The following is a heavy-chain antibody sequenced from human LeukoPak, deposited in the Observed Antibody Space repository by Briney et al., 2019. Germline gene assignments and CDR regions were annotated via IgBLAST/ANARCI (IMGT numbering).Heavy chain of an antibody. J-gene: IGHJ6*03. CDR1: GYTFTNNG. D-gene: IGHD4-11*01. Sequence: ASVKVSCKASGYTFTNNGIHWVRQAPGQGLEWMGWISAFNGYTNYAQNLQGRVTMTTDTSTSTAYMELRSLRSDDMAIYYCARGSTKVTSVIHMDVWGKGTTVTVSS. CDR2: ISAFNGYT. V-gene: IGHV1-18*03. CDR3: ARGSTKVTSVIHMDV.